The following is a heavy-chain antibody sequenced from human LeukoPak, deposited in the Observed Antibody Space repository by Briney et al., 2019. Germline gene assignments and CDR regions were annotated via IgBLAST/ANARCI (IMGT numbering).Heavy chain of an antibody. D-gene: IGHD3-22*01. V-gene: IGHV4-59*01. CDR3: ARGYFDSRGYSNPFDY. Sequence: SETLSLTCTVSGPSLSSSYWSWSRQSPGKGLEWIGYIYHTGSTSYDLSLESRVTISVDRSKNQFSLKLTSVTAADTAAYYCARGYFDSRGYSNPFDYWGQGALVTVSS. CDR1: GPSLSSSY. J-gene: IGHJ4*02. CDR2: IYHTGST.